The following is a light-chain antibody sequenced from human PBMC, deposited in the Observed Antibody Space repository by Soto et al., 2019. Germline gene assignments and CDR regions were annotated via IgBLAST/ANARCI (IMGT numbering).Light chain of an antibody. J-gene: IGKJ4*01. V-gene: IGKV3-11*01. CDR1: ESVSSY. Sequence: EIVLTQSPATLSLSPGERATLSCRASESVSSYLAWYQQKPGQPPRLLIYDASRATGIPARFSGSGSGTDVTLTISNLEPEDFAVYYCQQRRNWPPTFGGGTKVEIK. CDR3: QQRRNWPPT. CDR2: DAS.